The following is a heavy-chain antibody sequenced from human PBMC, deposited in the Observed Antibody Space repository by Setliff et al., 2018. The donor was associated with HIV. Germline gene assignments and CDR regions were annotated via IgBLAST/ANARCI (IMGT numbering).Heavy chain of an antibody. Sequence: PSETLSLTCSVSSGSIGSNYYWGWVRRPPGKGLEWIGNVHYGGSTCYNPSLDSRVTIHVATSKKQFFLSLSSVTAADTAVYYCARPALGIGGGSMFDSWGQGILVTVSS. CDR3: ARPALGIGGGSMFDS. CDR1: SGSIGSNYY. J-gene: IGHJ4*02. V-gene: IGHV4-39*01. D-gene: IGHD3-3*01. CDR2: VHYGGST.